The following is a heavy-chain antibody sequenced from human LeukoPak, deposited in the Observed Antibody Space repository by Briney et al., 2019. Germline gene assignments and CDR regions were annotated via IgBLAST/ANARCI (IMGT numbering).Heavy chain of an antibody. Sequence: SQTLSLTCAISGDSVSSNSAAWNWIRHSPSRGLEWLGRTYYRSKWYNDYAVSVKSRITINPDTSKNQFSLQLNSVTPEDTAVYYCARVGFPYSSSWYESDAIYNWFDPWGQGTLVTVSS. J-gene: IGHJ5*02. CDR2: TYYRSKWYN. CDR1: GDSVSSNSAA. V-gene: IGHV6-1*01. CDR3: ARVGFPYSSSWYESDAIYNWFDP. D-gene: IGHD6-13*01.